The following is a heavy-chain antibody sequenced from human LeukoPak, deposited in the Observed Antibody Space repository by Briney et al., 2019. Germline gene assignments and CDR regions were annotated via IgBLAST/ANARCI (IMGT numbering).Heavy chain of an antibody. D-gene: IGHD3-10*01. CDR1: GESFSGSY. J-gene: IGHJ4*02. V-gene: IGHV4-34*01. CDR3: ARTRYGSGSLDS. Sequence: KASETLSLTCAVYGESFSGSYCTWIRQPPGKGLEWVGEINHSRSTTYNPSLNNRVTISVDTSKNQFSLKLSSVTAADTAVYYCARTRYGSGSLDSWGQGTLVTVSS. CDR2: INHSRST.